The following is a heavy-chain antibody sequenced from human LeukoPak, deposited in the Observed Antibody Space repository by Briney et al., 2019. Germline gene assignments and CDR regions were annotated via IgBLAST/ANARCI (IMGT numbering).Heavy chain of an antibody. CDR1: GGSISSYY. D-gene: IGHD2-21*02. Sequence: KPSETLSLTCTVSGGSISSYYWSWIRQPPGKGLEWIGYIYYSGSTNYSPSLKSRLTISIDTSKNQFSLKLSSVTAADTAVYYCARGGYCGGDCYFYYWGQGTLVTVPS. CDR2: IYYSGST. V-gene: IGHV4-59*08. J-gene: IGHJ4*02. CDR3: ARGGYCGGDCYFYY.